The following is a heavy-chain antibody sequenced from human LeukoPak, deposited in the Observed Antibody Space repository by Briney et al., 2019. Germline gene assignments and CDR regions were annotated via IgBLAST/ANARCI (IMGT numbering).Heavy chain of an antibody. CDR3: ARGYCGGTTCFARENY. J-gene: IGHJ4*02. Sequence: ASVKVSCKASGYTFTAYSMHWVRQAPGQGLEWMGWINTSSGNQTYAQGFTGRFVFSLDTSVSTAYLQISSLKADDTAVYYCARGYCGGTTCFARENYWGQGTLVTVSS. D-gene: IGHD2-21*01. CDR2: INTSSGNQ. V-gene: IGHV7-4-1*02. CDR1: GYTFTAYS.